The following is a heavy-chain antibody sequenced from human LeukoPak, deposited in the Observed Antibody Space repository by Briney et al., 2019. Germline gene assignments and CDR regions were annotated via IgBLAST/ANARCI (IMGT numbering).Heavy chain of an antibody. V-gene: IGHV3-23*01. CDR3: AKESCSSRCNFDY. CDR2: IDTSGGHT. J-gene: IGHJ4*02. CDR1: GFTFSSYA. D-gene: IGHD2-2*01. Sequence: QSGGSLRLSCAASGFTFSSYAMSWARQAPGKGLEWVSAIDTSGGHTYYADSVKGRFTISRDNSENTLYLQMNSLRAEDTAAYYCAKESCSSRCNFDYWGQGTLVTVSS.